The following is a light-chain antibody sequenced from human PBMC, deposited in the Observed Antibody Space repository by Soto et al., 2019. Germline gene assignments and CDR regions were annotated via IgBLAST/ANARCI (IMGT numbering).Light chain of an antibody. J-gene: IGLJ1*01. CDR2: SHN. Sequence: QSVLTQAPSTSGTPGQRVTISCSGSSSNIGSNPVNWYQQLPGTAPKLLIYSHNQRPSGVPDRFSGSKSGTSASLVISGLQSEDEADYYCAAWDDSLHGHVFGTGTKHRP. CDR3: AAWDDSLHGHV. V-gene: IGLV1-44*01. CDR1: SSNIGSNP.